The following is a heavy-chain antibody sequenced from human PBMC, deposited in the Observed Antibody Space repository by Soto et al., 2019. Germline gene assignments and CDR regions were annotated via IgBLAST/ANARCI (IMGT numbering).Heavy chain of an antibody. Sequence: SETLSLTCTVSGGSISGYYWSWIRQPPGKGLEWIGYIYYSGRTNYNPSLKSRVTISVDTSKNQFSLKLSSVTAADTAVYYCARTYSNYAYYYYYMDFWGKGTTVTVSS. CDR3: ARTYSNYAYYYYYMDF. V-gene: IGHV4-59*08. D-gene: IGHD4-4*01. CDR1: GGSISGYY. CDR2: IYYSGRT. J-gene: IGHJ6*03.